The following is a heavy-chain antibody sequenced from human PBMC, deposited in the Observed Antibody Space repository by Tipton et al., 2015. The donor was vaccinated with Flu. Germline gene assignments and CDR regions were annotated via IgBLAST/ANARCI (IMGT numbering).Heavy chain of an antibody. CDR3: AKEIAVAGTLGFDY. V-gene: IGHV3-7*03. Sequence: SLRLSCAASGFTFNTYWMSWVRQAPGKGLEWVANIKQGGSEKYYVDSVKGRFTISRDNAKNSLYLQLNSLRAEDTALYYCAKEIAVAGTLGFDYWGQGTLVTVSS. CDR2: IKQGGSEK. CDR1: GFTFNTYW. J-gene: IGHJ4*02. D-gene: IGHD6-19*01.